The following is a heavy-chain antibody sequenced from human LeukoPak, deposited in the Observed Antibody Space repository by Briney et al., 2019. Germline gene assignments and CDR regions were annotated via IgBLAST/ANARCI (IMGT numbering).Heavy chain of an antibody. CDR3: AKGRLAYSKAEVAYFDY. D-gene: IGHD4-11*01. CDR1: GFTFRDYG. Sequence: GGSLRPSCEVSGFTFRDYGMNWVRQAPGKGLEWVAVISYDGINKYYADSVKGRFTISRDNSKNTLYLQMNSLRAEDTAVYYCAKGRLAYSKAEVAYFDYWGQGTLVTVSS. V-gene: IGHV3-30*18. J-gene: IGHJ4*02. CDR2: ISYDGINK.